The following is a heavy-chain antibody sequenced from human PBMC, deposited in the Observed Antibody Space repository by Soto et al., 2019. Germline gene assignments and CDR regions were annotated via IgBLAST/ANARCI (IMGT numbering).Heavy chain of an antibody. D-gene: IGHD3-3*01. CDR1: GYTFTSYG. Sequence: GAPVKVSCKASGYTFTSYGISWVRQAPGQGLEWMGWISAYNGNTNYAQKPQGRVTMTTDTSTSTAYMELRSLRSDGTAVYYCARDQKVPTLSKGSGYPCMDVWGQGTTVTVSS. J-gene: IGHJ6*02. CDR3: ARDQKVPTLSKGSGYPCMDV. V-gene: IGHV1-18*04. CDR2: ISAYNGNT.